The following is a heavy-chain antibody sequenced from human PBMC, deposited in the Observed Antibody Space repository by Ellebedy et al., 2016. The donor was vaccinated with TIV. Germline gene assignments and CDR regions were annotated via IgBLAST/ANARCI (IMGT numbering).Heavy chain of an antibody. D-gene: IGHD1-14*01. Sequence: GGSLRLSXAASGFTVSNNYMSWVRQAPGKGLEWVSLIYSGGSTDYADSVKGRFTISRDNSKNTLFLQMNTLRAEDTAVYYCAKDLGRNHWPIFDSWGQGTLVTVSS. CDR1: GFTVSNNY. J-gene: IGHJ4*02. V-gene: IGHV3-53*01. CDR3: AKDLGRNHWPIFDS. CDR2: IYSGGST.